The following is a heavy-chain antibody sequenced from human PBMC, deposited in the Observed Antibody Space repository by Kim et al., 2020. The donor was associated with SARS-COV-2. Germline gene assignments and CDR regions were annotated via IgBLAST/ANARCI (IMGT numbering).Heavy chain of an antibody. J-gene: IGHJ4*02. V-gene: IGHV3-30*18. Sequence: GGSLRLSCAASGFNFNTFGMNWVRQAPGKGLEWVSAILDDGNNQYYADSVKGRFTISRDNSKNTIYLEMNRLTAEDTAVYYCAKDGDGYNSFFDYWGQGTLVTVSS. CDR1: GFNFNTFG. CDR2: ILDDGNNQ. CDR3: AKDGDGYNSFFDY. D-gene: IGHD5-12*01.